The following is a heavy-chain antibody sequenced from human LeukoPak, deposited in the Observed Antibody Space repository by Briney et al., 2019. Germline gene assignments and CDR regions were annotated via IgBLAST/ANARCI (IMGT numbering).Heavy chain of an antibody. CDR1: GFTFRNAW. CDR3: ARDDRSRVVPAEFDY. Sequence: PGGSLSLSFAASGFTFRNAWMSWVRPAPGKGLGWGGRIKSKTEDGTTDYAAPGKGRFTISRDNAKNSLYLQMNSLRAEDTAVYYCARDDRSRVVPAEFDYWGQGTLVTVSS. CDR2: IKSKTEDGTT. V-gene: IGHV3-15*01. D-gene: IGHD2-2*01. J-gene: IGHJ4*02.